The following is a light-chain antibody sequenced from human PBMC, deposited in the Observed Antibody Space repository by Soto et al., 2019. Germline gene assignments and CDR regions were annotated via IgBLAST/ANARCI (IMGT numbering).Light chain of an antibody. CDR2: EVS. Sequence: QSALTQPASVSGSPGQSITISCTGTSSDVGGYNYVSWYQQHPGKAPKLMIYEVSNRPSGVSNRFSGSKSGNTASLTISGGHQEEEEADYCSRYTSSSSTCVFGGGTKLTVL. CDR1: SSDVGGYNY. J-gene: IGLJ3*02. CDR3: SRYTSSSSTCV. V-gene: IGLV2-14*01.